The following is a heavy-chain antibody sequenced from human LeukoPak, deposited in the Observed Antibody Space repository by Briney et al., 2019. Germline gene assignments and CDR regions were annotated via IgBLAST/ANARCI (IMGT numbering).Heavy chain of an antibody. CDR1: GGTFSGYY. CDR2: INHSGST. V-gene: IGHV4-34*01. CDR3: ARGRAFDI. J-gene: IGHJ3*02. Sequence: SETVSLTCGVYGGTFSGYYWSWIRQPPGKGLEWIGEINHSGSTNYNPSLKSRVTISVDTSKNQFSLKLSSVTAADTAVYYCARGRAFDIWGQGTMVTVSS.